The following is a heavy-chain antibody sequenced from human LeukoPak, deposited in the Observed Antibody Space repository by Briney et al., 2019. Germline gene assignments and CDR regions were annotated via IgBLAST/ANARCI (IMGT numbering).Heavy chain of an antibody. J-gene: IGHJ5*02. CDR3: ATEAVVPAAIRGCWFDP. CDR2: FDPEDGET. CDR1: GYTLTELS. Sequence: ASVKVSCKVSGYTLTELSMHWVRQAPGKGLEWMGGFDPEDGETIYAQKFQGRVTMTEDTSTDTAYMELSSLRPEDTAVYYCATEAVVPAAIRGCWFDPWGQGTLVTVSS. V-gene: IGHV1-24*01. D-gene: IGHD2-2*02.